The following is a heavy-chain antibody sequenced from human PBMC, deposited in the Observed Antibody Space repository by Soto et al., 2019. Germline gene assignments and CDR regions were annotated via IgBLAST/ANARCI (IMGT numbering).Heavy chain of an antibody. CDR1: GGSISSSSYY. CDR2: INHSGST. CDR3: ARAPSPYCSGGSCYSGYYYYYMDV. J-gene: IGHJ6*03. D-gene: IGHD2-15*01. V-gene: IGHV4-39*07. Sequence: SETLSLTCTVSGGSISSSSYYWGWIRQPPGKGLEWIGSINHSGSTNYNPSLKSRVTISVDTSKNQFSLKLSSVTAADTAVYYCARAPSPYCSGGSCYSGYYYYYMDVWGKGTTVTVSS.